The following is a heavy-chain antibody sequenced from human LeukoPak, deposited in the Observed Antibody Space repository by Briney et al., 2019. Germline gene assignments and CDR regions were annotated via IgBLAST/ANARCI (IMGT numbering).Heavy chain of an antibody. J-gene: IGHJ4*02. D-gene: IGHD1-26*01. CDR2: IYYSGST. Sequence: TLSNYAMSWVRQAPGKGLEWIGSIYYSGSTYYNPSLKSRVTISVDTSKNQFSLKLSSVTAADTAVYYCATDRNSGKYYDYWGQGTLVTVSS. V-gene: IGHV4-39*02. CDR1: TLSNYA. CDR3: ATDRNSGKYYDY.